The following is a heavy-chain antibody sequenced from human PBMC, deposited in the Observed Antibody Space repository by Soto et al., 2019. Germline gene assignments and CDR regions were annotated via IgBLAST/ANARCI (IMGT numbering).Heavy chain of an antibody. CDR2: IWYDGSNK. J-gene: IGHJ4*02. Sequence: GGSLRLSCAASGFTFSSYGMHWVRQAPGKGLEWVAVIWYDGSNKYYADSVKGRFTISRDNSKNTLYLQMNSLRAEDTAVYYCARDQYYYDSSGYYYNYWGQGTLVTVSS. V-gene: IGHV3-33*01. CDR1: GFTFSSYG. D-gene: IGHD3-22*01. CDR3: ARDQYYYDSSGYYYNY.